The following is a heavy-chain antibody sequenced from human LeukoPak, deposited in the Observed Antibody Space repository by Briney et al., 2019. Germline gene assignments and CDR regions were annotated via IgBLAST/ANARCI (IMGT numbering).Heavy chain of an antibody. Sequence: ASVKVSCKASGYTFTSYYMHWVRQAPGQGLEWMGIINPSGGSTSYAQKFQDRVTMTRDTSISTAYMELSRLRSDDTAVYYCAREGSSSSFDYWGQGTLVTVSS. CDR3: AREGSSSSFDY. D-gene: IGHD6-6*01. V-gene: IGHV1-46*01. CDR2: INPSGGST. J-gene: IGHJ4*02. CDR1: GYTFTSYY.